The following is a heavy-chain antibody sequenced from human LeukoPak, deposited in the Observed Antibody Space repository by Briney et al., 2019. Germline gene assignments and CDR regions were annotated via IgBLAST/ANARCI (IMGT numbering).Heavy chain of an antibody. D-gene: IGHD2-15*01. Sequence: PSQTLSLTCTVSGASISSGGYYWSSLRQHPAKGLEWIGGIYYTGSTYYNPSLKSRVTMSVDTSKNQFSLTLSSVTAADTGVYYCANHCSGGTCYRYYFDHWGQGTLVTVSA. CDR2: IYYTGST. CDR1: GASISSGGYY. CDR3: ANHCSGGTCYRYYFDH. V-gene: IGHV4-31*03. J-gene: IGHJ4*02.